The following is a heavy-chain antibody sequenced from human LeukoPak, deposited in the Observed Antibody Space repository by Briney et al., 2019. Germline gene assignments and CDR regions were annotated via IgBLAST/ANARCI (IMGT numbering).Heavy chain of an antibody. D-gene: IGHD2-2*01. V-gene: IGHV3-23*01. CDR1: GFSFNNFA. CDR3: AKGPGSSPRVGMAV. J-gene: IGHJ6*01. Sequence: GGSLRLSCAASGFSFNNFAMTWVRQAPGKGLEWVASISRSGDSTFYSDSLQGRFTISRDNSHNVVFLQMENLRAGDAAIYYCAKGPGSSPRVGMAVWGQGTTVAVSS. CDR2: ISRSGDST.